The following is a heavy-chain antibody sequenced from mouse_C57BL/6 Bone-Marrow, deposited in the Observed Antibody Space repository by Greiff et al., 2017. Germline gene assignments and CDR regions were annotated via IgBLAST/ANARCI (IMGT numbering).Heavy chain of an antibody. V-gene: IGHV1-81*01. CDR2: IYPRSGNT. Sequence: VQLQESGAELARPGASVTLSCKASGYTFTSYGISWVKQRTGQGLEWIGEIYPRSGNTYYNEQFKGKATLTADKSSSTAYMELRSLTSEDSAVYFCARREVVARWDYWGQGTTLTVSS. CDR1: GYTFTSYG. J-gene: IGHJ2*01. CDR3: ARREVVARWDY. D-gene: IGHD1-1*01.